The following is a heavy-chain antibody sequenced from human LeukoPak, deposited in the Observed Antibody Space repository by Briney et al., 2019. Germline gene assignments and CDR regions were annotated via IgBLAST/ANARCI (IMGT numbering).Heavy chain of an antibody. D-gene: IGHD6-19*01. CDR2: IYPGDSDT. V-gene: IGHV5-51*01. CDR3: ARQGSGWSNYYYYYMDV. J-gene: IGHJ6*03. Sequence: GESLKISCKGSGYSFTSYWIGWVRQMPGKGLEWMGIIYPGDSDTTYSPSFQGQVTISADKSISTAYLQWSSLKPSDTAMYYCARQGSGWSNYYYYYMDVWGKGTTVTVSS. CDR1: GYSFTSYW.